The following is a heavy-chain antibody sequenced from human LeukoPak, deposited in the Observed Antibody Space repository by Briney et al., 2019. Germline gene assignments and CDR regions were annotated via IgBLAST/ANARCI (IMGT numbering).Heavy chain of an antibody. Sequence: GGSLRLSCAASGFSFGSYTMKWVRQAPGKGLEWISSISPSSAHIYNADSVKGRFTISRDNSKNSLYLLMNSLRAEDTAIYYCARDRKGCSSATCYEGWFDPWGQGTLVTVSS. CDR3: ARDRKGCSSATCYEGWFDP. D-gene: IGHD2-2*01. CDR1: GFSFGSYT. CDR2: ISPSSAHI. J-gene: IGHJ5*02. V-gene: IGHV3-21*01.